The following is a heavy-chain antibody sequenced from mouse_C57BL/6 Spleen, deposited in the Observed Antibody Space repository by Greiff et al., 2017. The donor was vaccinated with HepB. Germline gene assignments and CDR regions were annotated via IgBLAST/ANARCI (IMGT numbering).Heavy chain of an antibody. CDR3: ARGGTTVVERFAY. CDR2: INPNNGGT. D-gene: IGHD1-1*01. CDR1: GYTFTDYN. J-gene: IGHJ3*01. V-gene: IGHV1-22*01. Sequence: EVQLQQSGPELVKPGASVKMSCKASGYTFTDYNMHWVKQSHGKSLEWIGYINPNNGGTSFNQKFKGKATLTVNKSSSTAYMELRSLTSEDSAVYYCARGGTTVVERFAYWGQGTLVTVSA.